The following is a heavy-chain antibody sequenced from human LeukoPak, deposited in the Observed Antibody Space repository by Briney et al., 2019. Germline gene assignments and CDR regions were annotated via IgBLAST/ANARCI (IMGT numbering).Heavy chain of an antibody. Sequence: GGSLRHSCAASGFTFSSYSMNWVRQAPGEGLEWVSYISSSSSTIYYADSVKGRFTISRDNAKNSLYLQMNSLRAEDTAVYYCARERRELLYYYYYMDVWGKGTTVTVSS. CDR3: ARERRELLYYYYYMDV. CDR1: GFTFSSYS. CDR2: ISSSSSTI. D-gene: IGHD1-26*01. J-gene: IGHJ6*03. V-gene: IGHV3-48*04.